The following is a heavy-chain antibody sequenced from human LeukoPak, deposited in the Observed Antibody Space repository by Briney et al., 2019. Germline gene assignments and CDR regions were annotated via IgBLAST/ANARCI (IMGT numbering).Heavy chain of an antibody. J-gene: IGHJ6*02. D-gene: IGHD3-3*01. CDR3: AGLGRGLDFWSGPGHYYYYGMDV. Sequence: TSETLSLTCAVYGGSFSGYYWGWIRQPPGKGLEWIGEINHSGSTNYNPSLKSRVTISVDTSKNQFSLKLSSVTAADTAVYYCAGLGRGLDFWSGPGHYYYYGMDVWGQGTTVTVSS. CDR1: GGSFSGYY. V-gene: IGHV4-34*01. CDR2: INHSGST.